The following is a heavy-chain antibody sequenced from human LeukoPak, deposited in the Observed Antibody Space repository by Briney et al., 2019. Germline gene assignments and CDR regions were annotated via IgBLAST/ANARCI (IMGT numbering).Heavy chain of an antibody. D-gene: IGHD4-23*01. Sequence: SETLSLTCTVSGGSISSYYWSWIRQPPGKGLEWIGYIYYSGSTNYNPSLKSRVTISVDTSKNQFSLKLSSVTAADTAVYYCARDADYGGNLFDYWGQRTLVTVSS. CDR3: ARDADYGGNLFDY. V-gene: IGHV4-59*01. CDR1: GGSISSYY. J-gene: IGHJ4*02. CDR2: IYYSGST.